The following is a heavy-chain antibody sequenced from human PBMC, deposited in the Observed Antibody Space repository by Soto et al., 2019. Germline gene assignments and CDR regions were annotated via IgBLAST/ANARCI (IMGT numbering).Heavy chain of an antibody. Sequence: QVQLVESGGGVVQTGRSLRLSCAASGFTFRNYGMHWVRQAPGKGLEWVAIISYDGTNIYYADSVRGRFTISRDNSKNTLYLQMNSLRAEDTAVFYCARGHPPAGFGEPGSWGLGTLVTVSS. CDR1: GFTFRNYG. CDR2: ISYDGTNI. J-gene: IGHJ4*02. V-gene: IGHV3-30*03. D-gene: IGHD3-10*01. CDR3: ARGHPPAGFGEPGS.